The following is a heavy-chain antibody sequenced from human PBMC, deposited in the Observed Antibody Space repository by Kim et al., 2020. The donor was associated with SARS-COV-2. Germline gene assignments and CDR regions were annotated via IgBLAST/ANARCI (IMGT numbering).Heavy chain of an antibody. CDR1: GFTFSNYG. D-gene: IGHD3-10*01. CDR2: FTGDGLT. Sequence: GGSLRLSCAASGFTFSNYGMTWVRQTPGKGLEWVSSFTGDGLTHYSDSAKSRFTISRDNSKNMLYLQMNSLLAEDTAAYYCGDYHGAGNHFSYWGQATL. V-gene: IGHV3-23*01. J-gene: IGHJ4*02. CDR3: GDYHGAGNHFSY.